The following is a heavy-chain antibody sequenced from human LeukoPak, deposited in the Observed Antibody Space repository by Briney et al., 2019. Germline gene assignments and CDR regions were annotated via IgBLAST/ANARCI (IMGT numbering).Heavy chain of an antibody. CDR3: ARDRYKYSSTWSYFDY. CDR2: IKQDGSEK. V-gene: IGHV3-7*01. D-gene: IGHD6-13*01. Sequence: GGSLRLSCAASGFTFSVYWMSWVRQAPGEGLEWVANIKQDGSEKYYVDSVKGRFIISRDNAKNSLFLQMNNLRAEDTAVYYWARDRYKYSSTWSYFDYWGQGTLVTVSS. CDR1: GFTFSVYW. J-gene: IGHJ4*02.